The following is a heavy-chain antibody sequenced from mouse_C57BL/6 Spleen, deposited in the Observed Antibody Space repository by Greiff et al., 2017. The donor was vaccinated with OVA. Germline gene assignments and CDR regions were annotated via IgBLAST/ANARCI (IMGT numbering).Heavy chain of an antibody. CDR1: GFTFSDYG. D-gene: IGHD2-3*01. Sequence: EVQGVESGGGLVKPGGSLKLSCAASGFTFSDYGMHWVRQAPEKGLEWVAYISSGSSTFYYADNVKGRFTISRANAKNTLFLQMTSLRSVDTDMYYSAKLGDGSHWYFDVWGTGTTVTVSS. CDR3: AKLGDGSHWYFDV. CDR2: ISSGSSTF. J-gene: IGHJ1*03. V-gene: IGHV5-17*01.